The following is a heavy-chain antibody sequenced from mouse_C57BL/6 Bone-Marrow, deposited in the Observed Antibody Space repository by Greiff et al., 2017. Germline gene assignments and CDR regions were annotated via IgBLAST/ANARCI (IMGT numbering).Heavy chain of an antibody. CDR1: GYTFTSYW. D-gene: IGHD2-2*01. J-gene: IGHJ4*01. Sequence: QVQLQQPGAELVRPGTSVKLSCKASGYTFTSYWMHWVKQRPGQGLEWIGVIDPSDSHTNYNQKFKGKATLTVDNSSSTAYMQLSSLTSENSAVYYCAREGLLWLRLWYAMDYWGQGTSVTVSS. V-gene: IGHV1-59*01. CDR3: AREGLLWLRLWYAMDY. CDR2: IDPSDSHT.